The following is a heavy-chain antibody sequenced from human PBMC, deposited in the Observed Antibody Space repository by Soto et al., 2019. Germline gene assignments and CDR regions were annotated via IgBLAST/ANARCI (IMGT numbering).Heavy chain of an antibody. V-gene: IGHV3-23*01. J-gene: IGHJ5*02. CDR2: ISGSGGST. Sequence: GGSLRLSCAASGFIFRNSAMSWVRQAPGKGLEWVSGISGSGGSTYYADSVRGRFTVSRDNSDNRLYLQMNSLRVEDTAVYYCAKEVVVSPSWYDPWGQGTQVTVSS. D-gene: IGHD2-15*01. CDR3: AKEVVVSPSWYDP. CDR1: GFIFRNSA.